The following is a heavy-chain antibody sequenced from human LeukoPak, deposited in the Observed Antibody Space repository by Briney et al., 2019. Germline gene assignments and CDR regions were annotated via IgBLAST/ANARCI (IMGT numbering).Heavy chain of an antibody. J-gene: IGHJ4*02. CDR1: GGSISSSS. V-gene: IGHV3-48*01. D-gene: IGHD2-2*01. CDR3: AREGCSSTSCYAQLDY. Sequence: ETLSLTCTVSGGSISSSSYYWGWIRQPPGKGLEWVSYISSSSSTIYYADSVKGRFTISRDNAKNSLYLQMNSLRAEDTAVYYCAREGCSSTSCYAQLDYWGQGTLVTVSS. CDR2: ISSSSSTI.